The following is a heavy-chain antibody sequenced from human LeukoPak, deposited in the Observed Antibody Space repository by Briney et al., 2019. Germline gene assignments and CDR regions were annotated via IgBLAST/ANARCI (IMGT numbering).Heavy chain of an antibody. J-gene: IGHJ3*02. CDR2: INPNSGGT. CDR1: GYTLTGYY. Sequence: APVKVSCKASGYTLTGYYMHWVRQAPGQGLEWMGWINPNSGGTNYAQKFQGRVTMTRDTSISTAYMELSRLRSDDTAVYYCAILGGVRGTKRAFDIWGQGTMVTVSS. D-gene: IGHD3-10*01. CDR3: AILGGVRGTKRAFDI. V-gene: IGHV1-2*02.